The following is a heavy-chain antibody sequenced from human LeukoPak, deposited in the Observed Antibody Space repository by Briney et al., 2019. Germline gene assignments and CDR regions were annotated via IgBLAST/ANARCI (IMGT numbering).Heavy chain of an antibody. CDR2: IYPGDSDT. J-gene: IGHJ4*02. CDR3: AQTQSVTTEPFDY. D-gene: IGHD4-17*01. CDR1: GYIFTSYW. V-gene: IGHV5-51*01. Sequence: GASLKISCKGSGYIFTSYWIGWVRQLPGKGLEWMGIIYPGDSDTRYSPSFQGQVTISADKSISTAYLQWSSLKASDTAMYYCAQTQSVTTEPFDYWGQGTLVTVSS.